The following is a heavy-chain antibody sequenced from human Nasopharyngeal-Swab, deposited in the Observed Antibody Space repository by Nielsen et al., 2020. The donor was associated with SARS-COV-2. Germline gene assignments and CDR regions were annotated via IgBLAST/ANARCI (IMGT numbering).Heavy chain of an antibody. V-gene: IGHV4-39*01. CDR3: ATRRHGH. J-gene: IGHJ4*02. CDR2: IHNSGST. D-gene: IGHD3/OR15-3a*01. Sequence: WIRQPPGKGLEWIASIHNSGSTHFNPSFASRVTISGDASKRQFSLRLSSVTTADTAVYYCATRRHGHWGQGTLVTVSS.